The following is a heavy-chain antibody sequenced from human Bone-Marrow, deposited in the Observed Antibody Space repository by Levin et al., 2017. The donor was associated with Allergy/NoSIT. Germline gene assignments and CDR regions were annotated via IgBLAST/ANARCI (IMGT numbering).Heavy chain of an antibody. D-gene: IGHD6-19*01. Sequence: GESLKISCKASGYTFTSYAMNWVRQAPGQGLEWMGWINTNTGNPTYAQGFTGRFVFSLDTSVSTAYLQISSLKAEDTAVYYCADLAVAGSTLGWFDPWGQGTLVTVSS. CDR2: INTNTGNP. CDR1: GYTFTSYA. J-gene: IGHJ5*02. V-gene: IGHV7-4-1*02. CDR3: ADLAVAGSTLGWFDP.